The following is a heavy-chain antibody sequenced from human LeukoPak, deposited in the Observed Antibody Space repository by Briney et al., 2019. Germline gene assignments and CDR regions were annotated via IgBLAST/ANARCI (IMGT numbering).Heavy chain of an antibody. CDR3: ARGTYYYDSSGSSRFDP. J-gene: IGHJ5*02. CDR1: GGTFSSYA. Sequence: SVKVSCKASGGTFSSYAISWVRQAPGQGLEWMGRIIPILGIANYAQKFQCRVTITTDESTSTAYMELSSLRSEDTAVYYCARGTYYYDSSGSSRFDPWGQGTLVTVSS. CDR2: IIPILGIA. D-gene: IGHD3-22*01. V-gene: IGHV1-69*04.